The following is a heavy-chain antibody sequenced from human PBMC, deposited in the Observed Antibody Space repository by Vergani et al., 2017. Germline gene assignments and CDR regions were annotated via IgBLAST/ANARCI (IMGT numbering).Heavy chain of an antibody. D-gene: IGHD2-2*01. CDR3: ANSYCSSLSCYAFYGMEV. Sequence: EVQLLESGGDLVQPGGSLRLSCAASGFTFNHYAMNWVRQAPGKGLEWVSGISGSGGSTYYAGSVKGRFTISRDSSKNMLSLEMHSLRPEDTAVYYCANSYCSSLSCYAFYGMEVWGQGTTVTVSS. V-gene: IGHV3-23*01. CDR1: GFTFNHYA. CDR2: ISGSGGST. J-gene: IGHJ6*02.